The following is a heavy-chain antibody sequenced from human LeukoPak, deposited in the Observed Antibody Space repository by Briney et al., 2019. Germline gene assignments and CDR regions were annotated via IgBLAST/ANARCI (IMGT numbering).Heavy chain of an antibody. J-gene: IGHJ4*02. D-gene: IGHD4-17*01. CDR3: ARESGSVTSEVDFDY. CDR2: IRYDGSNK. Sequence: GGSLRLSCAASGFTFSRYGMHWVRQAPGKGLECVAFIRYDGSNKYYADSVKGRFTISRDNSKNTLYLQMNSLRAEDTAVYYCARESGSVTSEVDFDYWGQGTLVTVSS. V-gene: IGHV3-30*02. CDR1: GFTFSRYG.